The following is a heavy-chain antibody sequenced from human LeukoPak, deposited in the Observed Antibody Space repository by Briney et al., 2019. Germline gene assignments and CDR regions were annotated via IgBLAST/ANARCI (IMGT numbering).Heavy chain of an antibody. Sequence: TSETLSLTCTVSGGSISSYYWSSIRQPPGKGLEWIGYIYYSGSTNYNPSLKSRVTISVDTSKNQFSLKLSSVTAADTAVYYCAREVRYCSGGSCYGTFDYWGQGTLVTVSS. CDR3: AREVRYCSGGSCYGTFDY. V-gene: IGHV4-59*01. CDR2: IYYSGST. D-gene: IGHD2-15*01. J-gene: IGHJ4*02. CDR1: GGSISSYY.